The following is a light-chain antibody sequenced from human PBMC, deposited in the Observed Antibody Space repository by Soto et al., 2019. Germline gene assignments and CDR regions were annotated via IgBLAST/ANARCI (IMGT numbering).Light chain of an antibody. CDR3: VQGTHWPRA. J-gene: IGKJ1*01. Sequence: DVVLTQSPLSLPVTLGQPAAISCRSSQSLVHSDGNTYLNWLQQRPGQPPRRLIYTVSKRDSGVQDRFSGSGSGTDFTLTISRVEAEDVGVYYCVQGTHWPRAFGQGTKVEIK. CDR1: QSLVHSDGNTY. V-gene: IGKV2-30*02. CDR2: TVS.